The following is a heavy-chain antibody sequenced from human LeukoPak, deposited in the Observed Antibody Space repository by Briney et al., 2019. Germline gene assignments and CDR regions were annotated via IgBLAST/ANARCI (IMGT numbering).Heavy chain of an antibody. V-gene: IGHV4-39*07. D-gene: IGHD6-19*01. Sequence: PSETLSLTCTVSDGSISSSSYYWGWIRQPPGKGLEWIGSIYYSGSTYYNPSLKSRVTISVDTSKNQFSLKLSSVTAADTAVYYCARGTEQWLVLRAFDIWGQGTMVTVSS. CDR1: DGSISSSSYY. CDR3: ARGTEQWLVLRAFDI. J-gene: IGHJ3*02. CDR2: IYYSGST.